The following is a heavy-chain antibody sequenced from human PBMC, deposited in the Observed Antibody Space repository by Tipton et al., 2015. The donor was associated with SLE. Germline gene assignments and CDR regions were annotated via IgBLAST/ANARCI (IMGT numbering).Heavy chain of an antibody. CDR3: AKRPLYSSAWYYFDS. Sequence: GSLRLSCAASGFIFSNYGMSWVRQAPGKGLEWVSTITDSGGATYYAGSVKGRFSISRDNSKNTLFLLMNSLRVEDTAIYYCAKRPLYSSAWYYFDSWGQGTLVTVSS. J-gene: IGHJ4*02. CDR2: ITDSGGAT. D-gene: IGHD6-19*01. CDR1: GFIFSNYG. V-gene: IGHV3-23*01.